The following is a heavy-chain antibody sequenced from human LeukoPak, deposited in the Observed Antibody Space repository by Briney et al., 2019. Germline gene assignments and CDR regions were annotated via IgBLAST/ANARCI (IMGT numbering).Heavy chain of an antibody. Sequence: GRSPRLSCAASGFTFSSYGMHWVRQAPGKGLEWVAVIWYDGSNKYYADSVKGRFTISRDNSKNTLYLQMNSLRAEDTAVYYCARDQASTFGGVTLDVWGQGTTVTVSS. CDR3: ARDQASTFGGVTLDV. CDR1: GFTFSSYG. J-gene: IGHJ6*02. D-gene: IGHD3-16*01. V-gene: IGHV3-33*01. CDR2: IWYDGSNK.